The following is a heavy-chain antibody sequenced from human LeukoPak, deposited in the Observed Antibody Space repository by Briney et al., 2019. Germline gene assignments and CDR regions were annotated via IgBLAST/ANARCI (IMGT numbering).Heavy chain of an antibody. D-gene: IGHD5-24*01. CDR2: IYYSGST. CDR3: AGDGYKTNWYFDL. V-gene: IGHV4-59*01. J-gene: IGHJ2*01. Sequence: SETLSLTCTVSGGSISSYYWSWIRQPPGKGLEWIGYIYYSGSTKYNPSLKSRVTISVDTSKNQFSLKLSSVTAADTAVYYCAGDGYKTNWYFDLWGRGTLVTVSS. CDR1: GGSISSYY.